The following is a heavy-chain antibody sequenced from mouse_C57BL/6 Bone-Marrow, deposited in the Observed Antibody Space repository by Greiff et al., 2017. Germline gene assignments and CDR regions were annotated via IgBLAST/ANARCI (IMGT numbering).Heavy chain of an antibody. CDR3: ARGAYAWFAY. CDR1: GYTFTSYG. CDR2: IYPRSGNT. Sequence: VQLQQSGAELARPGASVKLSCKASGYTFTSYGISWVKQRTGQGLEWIGEIYPRSGNTYYNEKFKGKATLTADKSSSTAYMELRSLTSEDSAVYFCARGAYAWFAYWGQGTLVTVSA. J-gene: IGHJ3*01. V-gene: IGHV1-81*01. D-gene: IGHD1-1*01.